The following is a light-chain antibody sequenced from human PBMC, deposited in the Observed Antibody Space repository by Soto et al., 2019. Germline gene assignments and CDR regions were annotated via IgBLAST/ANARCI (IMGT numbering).Light chain of an antibody. CDR2: GNS. CDR1: SSNIGAGYE. V-gene: IGLV1-40*01. Sequence: HSVLTQPPSVSGAPGQRVTISCTGGSSNIGAGYEVHWYQQLPGTAPKLLIYGNSNRPSGVPDRFSGSKSDTSASLAITGLRAEDEADYHCQSYDSSLSGYVFGGGTQLTVL. J-gene: IGLJ7*01. CDR3: QSYDSSLSGYV.